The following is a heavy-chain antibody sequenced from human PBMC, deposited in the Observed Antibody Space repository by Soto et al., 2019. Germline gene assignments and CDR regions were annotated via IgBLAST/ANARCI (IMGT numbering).Heavy chain of an antibody. D-gene: IGHD6-19*01. CDR1: GFTFSNYW. Sequence: GGSLRLSCVGSGFTFSNYWMHWVRQAPGKGLELVSLIQSDGSNIRFAGSVKGRFTISRDNSRKILYLQMDSLRAEDTAVYYCAKVLAVAGYYYYYYMDVWGKGTTVTSP. J-gene: IGHJ6*03. V-gene: IGHV3-30*02. CDR3: AKVLAVAGYYYYYYMDV. CDR2: IQSDGSNI.